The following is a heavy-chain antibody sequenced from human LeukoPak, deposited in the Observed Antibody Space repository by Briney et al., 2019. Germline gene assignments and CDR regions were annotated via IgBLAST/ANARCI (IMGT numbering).Heavy chain of an antibody. D-gene: IGHD6-13*01. J-gene: IGHJ5*02. V-gene: IGHV3-30*04. CDR2: ISYDGSNK. CDR1: GFTFSNYA. CDR3: LGSLPGSAP. Sequence: GGSLRLSCAASGFTFSNYAMHWVRQAPGKGLEWVAVISYDGSNKYYADSVKGRFTISRDNSKNTLYLQMNSLRAEDTAVYYCLGSLPGSAPWGQGTLVTVSS.